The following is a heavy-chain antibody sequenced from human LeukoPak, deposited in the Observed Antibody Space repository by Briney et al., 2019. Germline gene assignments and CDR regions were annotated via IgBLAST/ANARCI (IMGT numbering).Heavy chain of an antibody. J-gene: IGHJ6*03. V-gene: IGHV1-46*01. CDR1: GYTFTGYY. Sequence: PGASVKVSCKASGYTFTGYYMHWVRQAPGQGLEWMGIINPSGGSTSYAQKFQGRVTMSRDTSTSTVYMELSSLRSEDTAVYYCARDSPGTTYHYYYYMDVWGKGTTVTVSS. CDR3: ARDSPGTTYHYYYYMDV. CDR2: INPSGGST. D-gene: IGHD1-1*01.